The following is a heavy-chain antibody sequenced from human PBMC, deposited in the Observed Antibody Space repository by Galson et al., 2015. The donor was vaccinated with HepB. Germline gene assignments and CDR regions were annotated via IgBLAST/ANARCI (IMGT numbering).Heavy chain of an antibody. CDR2: INHSGST. CDR3: ARGPRVAAAPHLGY. Sequence: SETLSLTCAVYGGSFSGYYWSWIRQPPGKGLEWIGEINHSGSTNYNPSLKSRVTISVDTSKNQFSLKLSSVTAADTAVYYCARGPRVAAAPHLGYWGQGTLVTVSS. CDR1: GGSFSGYY. V-gene: IGHV4-34*01. J-gene: IGHJ4*02. D-gene: IGHD6-13*01.